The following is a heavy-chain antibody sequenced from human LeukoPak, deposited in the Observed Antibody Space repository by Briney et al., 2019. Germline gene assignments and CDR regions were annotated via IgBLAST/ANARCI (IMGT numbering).Heavy chain of an antibody. D-gene: IGHD1-26*01. CDR1: GASVSSASY. CDR2: IYNGVNT. Sequence: SEALSLTCTVSGASVSSASYWTWIRQPPGKGVEWIAHIYNGVNTNYNPSLKSRVIISVDTSKSQFSLRLNSVTAADTAVYYCARSRAFNSGAFDPWGQGSLVTVSS. J-gene: IGHJ5*02. V-gene: IGHV4-61*01. CDR3: ARSRAFNSGAFDP.